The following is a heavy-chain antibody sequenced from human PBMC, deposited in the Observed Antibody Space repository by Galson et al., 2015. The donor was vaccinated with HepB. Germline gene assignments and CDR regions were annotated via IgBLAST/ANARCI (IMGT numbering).Heavy chain of an antibody. CDR1: GGSFSGYY. D-gene: IGHD3-3*01. J-gene: IGHJ5*02. Sequence: ETLSLTCAVYGGSFSGYYWSWIRQPPGKGLEWIGEINHSGSSNYNPSLKSRVTISVDTSKNQFSLKLSSVTAADTAVYYCARETNDFWSGYCWFDPWGQGTLVTVSS. CDR2: INHSGSS. V-gene: IGHV4-34*01. CDR3: ARETNDFWSGYCWFDP.